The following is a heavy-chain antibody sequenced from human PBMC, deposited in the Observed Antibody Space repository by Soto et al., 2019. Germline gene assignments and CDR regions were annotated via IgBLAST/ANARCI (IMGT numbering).Heavy chain of an antibody. Sequence: GGSLRLSCAASGFTVSNSFLIWLRQVPGRGLEFVSVIYGGGGTAYAESVQGRFTISRDNYKNTLFLQMNSLRVEDTAVYYCARDLINKAFDIWGQGTMVTVSS. V-gene: IGHV3-66*01. D-gene: IGHD3-16*01. CDR1: GFTVSNSF. CDR2: IYGGGGT. J-gene: IGHJ3*02. CDR3: ARDLINKAFDI.